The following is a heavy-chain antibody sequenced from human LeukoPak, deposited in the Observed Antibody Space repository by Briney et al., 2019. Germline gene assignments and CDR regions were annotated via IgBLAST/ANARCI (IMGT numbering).Heavy chain of an antibody. V-gene: IGHV1-18*01. J-gene: IGHJ4*02. CDR3: ARDNWVAGPSTGCDY. CDR1: GYTFTSYG. D-gene: IGHD7-27*01. CDR2: ISAYNGNT. Sequence: GASVKVSCKASGYTFTSYGISWVRQAPGQGLEWVGWISAYNGNTNYAQKIQGRVTMTTDTSTSTAYMELRSLRSDDTAVYYCARDNWVAGPSTGCDYWGRGTLVTVSS.